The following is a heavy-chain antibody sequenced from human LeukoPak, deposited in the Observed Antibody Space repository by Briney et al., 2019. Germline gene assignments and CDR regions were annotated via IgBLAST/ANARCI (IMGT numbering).Heavy chain of an antibody. CDR2: IRYDGSNK. CDR3: ARIGYSSSSIDY. V-gene: IGHV3-30*02. D-gene: IGHD6-13*01. Sequence: GGPLRLSCAASGFTFSSYGMHWVRQAPGKGLEWVAFIRYDGSNKYYADSVKGRFTISRDNAKNSLYLQMNSLRDEDTAVYYCARIGYSSSSIDYWGQGTLVTVSS. J-gene: IGHJ4*02. CDR1: GFTFSSYG.